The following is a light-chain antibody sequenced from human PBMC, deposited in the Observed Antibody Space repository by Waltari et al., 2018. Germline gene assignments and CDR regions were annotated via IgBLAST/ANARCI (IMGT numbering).Light chain of an antibody. Sequence: QSALTQPPSASGSPRPSVTLSCPATSRDVGNYTNLSWYQHHPGNAPKLILYEVNKRPSGVPDRFSGSKSGNTASLTVSGLQAEDEADYYCNSYAGSNTWVFGGGTKLTVL. J-gene: IGLJ3*02. CDR2: EVN. CDR1: SRDVGNYTN. V-gene: IGLV2-8*01. CDR3: NSYAGSNTWV.